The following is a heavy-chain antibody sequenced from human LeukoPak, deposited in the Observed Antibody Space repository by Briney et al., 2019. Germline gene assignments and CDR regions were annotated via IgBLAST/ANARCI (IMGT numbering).Heavy chain of an antibody. J-gene: IGHJ6*02. CDR1: GGSIGTYY. D-gene: IGHD2-8*01. Sequence: ASETLSLTCTVSGGSIGTYYWSWIRQPPGKGLEWIGYIYYSGSTNYNPSLKSRVTISVDTSKNQFSLKLSSVTAADTAVYYCAGEVMVGTTFCMDVWGQGTTVTVSS. CDR2: IYYSGST. V-gene: IGHV4-59*13. CDR3: AGEVMVGTTFCMDV.